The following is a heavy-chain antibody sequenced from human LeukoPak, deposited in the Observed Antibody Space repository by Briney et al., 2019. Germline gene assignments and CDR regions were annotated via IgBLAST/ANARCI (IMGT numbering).Heavy chain of an antibody. CDR2: FYYSGST. CDR3: ARQAVTLLNYYYGMDV. Sequence: SETLSLTCTVSGGSISSSSYYWGWIRQPPGKGLEWIGSFYYSGSTYYNPSLKSRVTISVDTSKNQFSLKLSSVTAADTAVYYCARQAVTLLNYYYGMDVWGQGTTVTVSS. J-gene: IGHJ6*02. D-gene: IGHD4-17*01. CDR1: GGSISSSSYY. V-gene: IGHV4-39*01.